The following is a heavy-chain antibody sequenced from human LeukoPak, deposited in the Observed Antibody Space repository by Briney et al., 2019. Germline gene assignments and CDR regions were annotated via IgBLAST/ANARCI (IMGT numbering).Heavy chain of an antibody. Sequence: PGGSLRLSCAASGFTFSSYAMSWVRQAPGKGLEWVSAISGSGGSTYYADSAKGRFTISRDNSKNTLYLQMNSLRAEDTAVYYCAKDPSQTFGGVIVMEGDYWGQGTLVTVSS. CDR3: AKDPSQTFGGVIVMEGDY. CDR1: GFTFSSYA. J-gene: IGHJ4*02. CDR2: ISGSGGST. V-gene: IGHV3-23*01. D-gene: IGHD3-16*02.